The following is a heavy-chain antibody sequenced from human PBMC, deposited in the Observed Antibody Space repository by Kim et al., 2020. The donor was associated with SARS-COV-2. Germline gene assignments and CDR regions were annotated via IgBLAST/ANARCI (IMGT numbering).Heavy chain of an antibody. J-gene: IGHJ5*02. CDR3: ARQDWCDP. V-gene: IGHV3-66*04. Sequence: VGATFSADSVKGRFTISSDSSKNTLYRQMNSLRVEDTAVYYCARQDWCDPWGQGTLVTVSS. CDR2: VGAT.